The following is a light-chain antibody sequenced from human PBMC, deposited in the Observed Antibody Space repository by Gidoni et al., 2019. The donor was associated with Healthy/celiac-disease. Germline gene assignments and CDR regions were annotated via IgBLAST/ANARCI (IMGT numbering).Light chain of an antibody. CDR3: QSYDSSLSGTYV. V-gene: IGLV1-40*01. J-gene: IGLJ1*01. CDR1: SSNIGAGYD. CDR2: GNS. Sequence: QSVLTQPPSVSGAPGPRVTISCTGSSSNIGAGYDVHWYQQLPGTAPKLLIYGNSNRPSGVPDRFSGSKSGTSASLAITGLQAEDEADYYCQSYDSSLSGTYVFGTGTKVXV.